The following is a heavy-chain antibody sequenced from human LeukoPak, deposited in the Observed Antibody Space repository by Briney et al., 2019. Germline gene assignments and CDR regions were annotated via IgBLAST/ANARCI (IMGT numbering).Heavy chain of an antibody. V-gene: IGHV4-4*07. CDR2: IYTSGST. J-gene: IGHJ4*02. CDR3: ARENYCSGGSCYGYFDY. CDR1: GGSISSYY. D-gene: IGHD2-15*01. Sequence: PSETLSLTCTVSGGSISSYYWSWIRQPAGKGLEWIGRIYTSGSTNYNLSLKSRVTMSVDTSKNQFSLKLSSVTAADTAVYYCARENYCSGGSCYGYFDYWGQGTLVTVSS.